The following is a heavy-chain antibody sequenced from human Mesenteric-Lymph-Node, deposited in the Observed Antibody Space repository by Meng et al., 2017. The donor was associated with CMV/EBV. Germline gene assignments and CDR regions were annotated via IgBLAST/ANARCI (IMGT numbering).Heavy chain of an antibody. Sequence: GGSLRLSCAASGFTVSTNYMTWVRQAPGKGLEWVSMIYSGGTTHYADSVKGRFTISRDNSKNTLYLQMSSLRAEDTAVYYCARDTYYYGMDVWGPGTTVTVSS. V-gene: IGHV3-53*01. CDR1: GFTVSTNY. CDR2: IYSGGTT. CDR3: ARDTYYYGMDV. J-gene: IGHJ6*02.